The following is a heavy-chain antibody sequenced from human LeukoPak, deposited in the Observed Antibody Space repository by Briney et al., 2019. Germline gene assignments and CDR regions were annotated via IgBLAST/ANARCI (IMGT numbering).Heavy chain of an antibody. CDR2: ISRSDSYI. V-gene: IGHV3-21*01. CDR3: ARDAYSSGWSYFDY. D-gene: IGHD6-19*01. Sequence: GGSLRLSCAASGFTFSSYTMNWVRQAPGKGLEWVSSISRSDSYIYYADSVKGRFTISRDNSKYTLYLQMNSLRAEDTALYYCARDAYSSGWSYFDYWGQGTLVTVSS. J-gene: IGHJ4*02. CDR1: GFTFSSYT.